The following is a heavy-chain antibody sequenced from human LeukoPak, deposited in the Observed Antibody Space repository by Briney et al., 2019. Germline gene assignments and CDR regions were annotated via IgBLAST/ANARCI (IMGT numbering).Heavy chain of an antibody. CDR1: GLTFSSYA. V-gene: IGHV3-30*04. D-gene: IGHD1-26*01. J-gene: IGHJ4*02. CDR2: ISYDGSNK. Sequence: GRSLRLSCAASGLTFSSYAMHWVRQAPGKGLEWVAVISYDGSNKYYADSVKGRFTISRDNSKNTLYLQMNSLRAEDTAVYYCARVRVGGSYFTFDYWGQGTLVTVSS. CDR3: ARVRVGGSYFTFDY.